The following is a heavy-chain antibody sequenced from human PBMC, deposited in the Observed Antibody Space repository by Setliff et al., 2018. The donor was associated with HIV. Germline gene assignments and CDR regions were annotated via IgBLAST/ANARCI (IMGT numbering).Heavy chain of an antibody. CDR2: ISGYGGST. D-gene: IGHD6-19*01. CDR3: ARYALAVPGYHNAFDI. J-gene: IGHJ3*02. CDR1: GFTFSSYA. V-gene: IGHV3-23*01. Sequence: GGSLRLSCAASGFTFSSYAMSWVRQAPGKGLEWVSTISGYGGSTYYAGSVKGRFTISRDNADNSLYLQMNSLRAEDTAVYYCARYALAVPGYHNAFDIWGQGTMVTVSS.